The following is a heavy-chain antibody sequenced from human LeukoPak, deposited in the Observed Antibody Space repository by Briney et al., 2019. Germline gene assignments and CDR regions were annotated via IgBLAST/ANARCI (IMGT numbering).Heavy chain of an antibody. CDR3: ARQGYSSSPYNWFDP. V-gene: IGHV4-39*01. J-gene: IGHJ5*02. D-gene: IGHD6-13*01. CDR2: IYYSGST. Sequence: SETLSLTCTVSGGSISSSSYSWGWIRQPPGKGLEWIGSIYYSGSTYYNPSLKSRVTISVDTSKNQFSLKLSSVTAADTAVYYCARQGYSSSPYNWFDPWGQGTLVTVSS. CDR1: GGSISSSSYS.